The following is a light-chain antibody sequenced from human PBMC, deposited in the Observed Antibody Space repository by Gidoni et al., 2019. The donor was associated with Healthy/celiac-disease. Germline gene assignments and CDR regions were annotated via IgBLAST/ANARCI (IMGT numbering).Light chain of an antibody. Sequence: DIQMTQSPSTLSASVGDRVTITCRASPSISSWSAWYQQKPGKAPKLLIYKASSLESGVPSRFSGSGSGTEFTLTISSLQPDDFATYYCQQYNSYLLTFGGGTKVEIK. V-gene: IGKV1-5*03. CDR3: QQYNSYLLT. CDR2: KAS. J-gene: IGKJ4*01. CDR1: PSISSW.